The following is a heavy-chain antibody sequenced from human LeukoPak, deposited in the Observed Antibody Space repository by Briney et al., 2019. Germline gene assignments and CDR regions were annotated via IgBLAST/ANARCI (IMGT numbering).Heavy chain of an antibody. V-gene: IGHV4-59*01. D-gene: IGHD4-17*01. CDR3: ARVYGVSAFDI. CDR1: GGSISSYY. Sequence: SETLSLTCTVSGGSISSYYWSWIRQPPGKGLEWIGYIYYSGSTNYNPSLKSRVTISVDTSKNQFSLKLSSVTAADTAVYYCARVYGVSAFDIWGQGTMATVSS. J-gene: IGHJ3*02. CDR2: IYYSGST.